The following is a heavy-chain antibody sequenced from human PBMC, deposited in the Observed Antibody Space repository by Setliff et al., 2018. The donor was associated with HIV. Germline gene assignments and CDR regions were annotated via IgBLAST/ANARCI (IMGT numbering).Heavy chain of an antibody. J-gene: IGHJ6*03. CDR1: GGAITGYY. D-gene: IGHD2-15*01. CDR2: IYSGGSA. V-gene: IGHV4-59*12. CDR3: ARGDLVVVAATQVHFYYYYMDV. Sequence: SETLSLTCNVSGGAITGYYWSWVRQAPGKALESIASIYSGGSAIYHPSLKSRVTISVDTSKNQFSLKLSSVTAADTAVYYCARGDLVVVAATQVHFYYYYMDVWGKGTTVTVSS.